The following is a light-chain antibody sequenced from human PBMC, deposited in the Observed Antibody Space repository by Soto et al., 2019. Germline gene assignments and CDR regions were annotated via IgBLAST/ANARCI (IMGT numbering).Light chain of an antibody. CDR3: QQYKTWWT. CDR1: ADVGKF. CDR2: DAS. V-gene: IGKV1-5*01. J-gene: IGKJ1*01. Sequence: EIQMTQSPSSLSASVGATVRVTCRARADVGKFLAWHPQQPGRATEILISDASDLKSGVPSRSRGSGSGTDFTLTISGLQPDDSANYYYQQYKTWWTFGQGTKVDIK.